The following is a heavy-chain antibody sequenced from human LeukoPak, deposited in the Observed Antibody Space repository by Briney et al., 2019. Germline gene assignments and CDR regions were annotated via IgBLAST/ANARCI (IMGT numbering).Heavy chain of an antibody. J-gene: IGHJ4*02. V-gene: IGHV3-15*01. CDR1: GFTFSNAW. D-gene: IGHD3-10*01. CDR3: TTPRGPERAQFDY. CDR2: IKSKTDGGTT. Sequence: GGSLRLSCAASGFTFSNAWMSWVRQAPGKGLEWVGRIKSKTDGGTTDYAAPVKGRFTISRDDSKNTLYLQMNSLKTEDTAVYYCTTPRGPERAQFDYWGQGTLVTVSS.